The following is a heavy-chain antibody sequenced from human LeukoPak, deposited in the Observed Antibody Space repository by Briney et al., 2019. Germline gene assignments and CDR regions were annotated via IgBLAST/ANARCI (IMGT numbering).Heavy chain of an antibody. CDR2: INHSGST. Sequence: SQTLSLTCTVSGGSISSGGYYWSWIRQPPGKGLEWIGEINHSGSTNYNPSLKSRVTISVDTSKNQFSLKLSSVTAADTAVYYCARGLTPRIAVAGYWGQGTLVTVSS. D-gene: IGHD6-19*01. CDR3: ARGLTPRIAVAGY. J-gene: IGHJ4*02. V-gene: IGHV4-30-2*01. CDR1: GGSISSGGYY.